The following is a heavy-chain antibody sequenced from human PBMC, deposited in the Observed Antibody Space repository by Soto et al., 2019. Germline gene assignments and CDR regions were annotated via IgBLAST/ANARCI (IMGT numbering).Heavy chain of an antibody. CDR3: ARGADGRYHHYGMDV. D-gene: IGHD1-26*01. CDR1: GGSVNSGSYY. CDR2: ISNSGST. J-gene: IGHJ6*02. Sequence: GTLSLTCTVSGGSVNSGSYYWSWIRQPPGKGLEWIGYISNSGSTNYNPSLKSRITISVDTSKNQFSLKLGSVTAADTAVYYCARGADGRYHHYGMDVWGQGTTVTVSS. V-gene: IGHV4-61*01.